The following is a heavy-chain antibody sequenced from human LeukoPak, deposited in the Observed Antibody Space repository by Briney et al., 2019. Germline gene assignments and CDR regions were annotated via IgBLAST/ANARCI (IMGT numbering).Heavy chain of an antibody. J-gene: IGHJ6*02. CDR2: IYYSGST. CDR1: GGSISSYY. D-gene: IGHD3-3*01. V-gene: IGHV4-59*01. Sequence: SETLSLTCTVSGGSISSYYWSWIRQPPGKGLEWIGYIYYSGSTNYNPSLKSRVTISVDTSKNQFSLKLSSVTAADTAVYYCARDQGMNYDFWNGYIHYYYGMDVWGQGTTVTVSS. CDR3: ARDQGMNYDFWNGYIHYYYGMDV.